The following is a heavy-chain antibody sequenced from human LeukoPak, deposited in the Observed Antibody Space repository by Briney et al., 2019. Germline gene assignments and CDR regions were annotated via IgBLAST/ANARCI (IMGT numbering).Heavy chain of an antibody. J-gene: IGHJ5*02. D-gene: IGHD5-18*01. CDR2: ISSSSSYI. CDR1: GFTFSSYS. CDR3: ARDPDTAMVLS. V-gene: IGHV3-21*01. Sequence: GRSLRLSCAASGFTFSSYSMNWVRQAPGKGLEWVSSISSSSSYIYYADSVKGRFTISRDNAKNSLYLQMNSLRAEDTAVYYCARDPDTAMVLSWGQGTLVTVSS.